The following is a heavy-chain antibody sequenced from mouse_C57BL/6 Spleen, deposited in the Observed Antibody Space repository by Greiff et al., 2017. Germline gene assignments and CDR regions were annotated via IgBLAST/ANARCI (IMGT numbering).Heavy chain of an antibody. V-gene: IGHV1-15*01. CDR1: GYTFTDYE. Sequence: LMESGAELVRPGASVTLSCKASGYTFTDYEMHWVKQTPVHGLEWIGAIDPETGGTAYNQKFTGKAILTADKSSSTAYMELRSLTSEDSAVYYCTRSHYYGSSYRAMDYWGQGTSVTVSS. D-gene: IGHD1-1*01. J-gene: IGHJ4*01. CDR2: IDPETGGT. CDR3: TRSHYYGSSYRAMDY.